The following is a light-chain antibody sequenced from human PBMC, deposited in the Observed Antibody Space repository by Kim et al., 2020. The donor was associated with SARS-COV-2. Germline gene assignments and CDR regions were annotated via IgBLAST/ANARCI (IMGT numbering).Light chain of an antibody. Sequence: WSPGERATLSCRASQSLSSYLAWYQHKPGQAPRLLIYAASSRASGIADRFSGSGSGTDFTLTISRLEPEDFAVYFCHQYDSSPTTFGQGTKVDIK. CDR1: QSLSSY. CDR3: HQYDSSPTT. CDR2: AAS. J-gene: IGKJ1*01. V-gene: IGKV3-20*01.